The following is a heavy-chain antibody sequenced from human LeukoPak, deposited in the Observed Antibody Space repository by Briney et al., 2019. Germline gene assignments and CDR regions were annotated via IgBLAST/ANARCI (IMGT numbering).Heavy chain of an antibody. D-gene: IGHD2-2*01. Sequence: SETLSLTCTVPGGSISSYYWSWLRQPPGKGLEWIGYIYYSGSTNYNPSLKSRVTISVDTSKNQFSLKLSSVTAADTAVYYCARRPEYQLGAFDIWGQGTMVTVSS. CDR2: IYYSGST. J-gene: IGHJ3*02. CDR1: GGSISSYY. V-gene: IGHV4-59*01. CDR3: ARRPEYQLGAFDI.